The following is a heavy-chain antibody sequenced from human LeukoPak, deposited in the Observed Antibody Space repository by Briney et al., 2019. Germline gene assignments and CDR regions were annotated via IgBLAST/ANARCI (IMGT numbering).Heavy chain of an antibody. CDR1: GFTFSSYA. Sequence: GGSLRLSCAASGFTFSSYAMSWVRQAPGKGLEWVSAISGSGGSTYYADSVKGRFTISRDNSKNTLYLQMNSLRAEDTAVYYCAKAPQQLELRGSHFDYWGQGTLVTVSS. D-gene: IGHD6-13*01. CDR2: ISGSGGST. CDR3: AKAPQQLELRGSHFDY. V-gene: IGHV3-23*01. J-gene: IGHJ4*02.